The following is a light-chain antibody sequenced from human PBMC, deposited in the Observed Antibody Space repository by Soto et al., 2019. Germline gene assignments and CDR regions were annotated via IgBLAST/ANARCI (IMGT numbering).Light chain of an antibody. CDR2: EVS. J-gene: IGKJ1*01. Sequence: IQMTQSPSSLSASVGDRVTITCRASQSIDSWLAWYQQKPGRAPKLLLYEVSSLQSGVPPRFSGSGSGTEFTLTITSLQPGDFATYYCQQYNGYPWTFGQGTKVDIK. CDR1: QSIDSW. V-gene: IGKV1-5*01. CDR3: QQYNGYPWT.